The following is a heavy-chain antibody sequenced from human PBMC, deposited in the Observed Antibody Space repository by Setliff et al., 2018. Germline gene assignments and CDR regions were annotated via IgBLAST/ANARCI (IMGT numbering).Heavy chain of an antibody. Sequence: KPSETLSLTCTVSGGSISSGDYYWSWIRQPPGKGLEWIGYIYYSGSTYYNPSLKSRVTISVDTSKNQFSLKLSSVTAADTAVYYCARGGEGALGIPYYGMDVWGQGTTVTFSS. CDR2: IYYSGST. CDR3: ARGGEGALGIPYYGMDV. CDR1: GGSISSGDYY. V-gene: IGHV4-30-4*08. J-gene: IGHJ6*02. D-gene: IGHD2-21*01.